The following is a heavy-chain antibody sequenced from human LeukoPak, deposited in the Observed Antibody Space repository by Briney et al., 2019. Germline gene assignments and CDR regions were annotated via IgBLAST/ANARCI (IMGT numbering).Heavy chain of an antibody. CDR1: GFTFNNNA. D-gene: IGHD4-23*01. Sequence: GGSLRLSCAVSGFTFNNNAMSWVRQAPGKGLEWVSFISGSGGSSYYADSVKGQFTISRDNSKNTLYVQMNSLRAEDTAVYYCARGRIYGGNFGAFDMWGEGTMLTVS. CDR2: ISGSGGSS. CDR3: ARGRIYGGNFGAFDM. J-gene: IGHJ3*02. V-gene: IGHV3-23*01.